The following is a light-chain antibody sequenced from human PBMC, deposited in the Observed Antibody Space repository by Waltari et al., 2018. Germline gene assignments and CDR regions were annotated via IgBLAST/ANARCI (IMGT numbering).Light chain of an antibody. V-gene: IGKV2-28*01. Sequence: EIVMTQSPLSLPVTPGEPASISCRSSQSLLDSNGYNCLDWYLQKPGQSPPPLIYLGSNRASGVPDRVSGSGSATDFTLKISRVEAEDVGVYYCMQALQTFTFGPGTKVDIK. CDR1: QSLLDSNGYNC. CDR2: LGS. CDR3: MQALQTFT. J-gene: IGKJ3*01.